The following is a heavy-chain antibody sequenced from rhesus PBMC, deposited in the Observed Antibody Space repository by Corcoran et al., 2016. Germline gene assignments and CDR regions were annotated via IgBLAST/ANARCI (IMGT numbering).Heavy chain of an antibody. D-gene: IGHD3-3*01. CDR2: IYGSGSST. Sequence: QLQLQESGPGLVKPSETLSVTCAVSGGSISSSYWSWIRQAPGKGLEWIGYIYGSGSSTNYNPARKNRVTISKDASKNEFSLKLSSVTAADTAVYYCASAPPYNFWTGFPDYWGQGVLVTVSS. V-gene: IGHV4-169*02. CDR1: GGSISSSY. J-gene: IGHJ4*01. CDR3: ASAPPYNFWTGFPDY.